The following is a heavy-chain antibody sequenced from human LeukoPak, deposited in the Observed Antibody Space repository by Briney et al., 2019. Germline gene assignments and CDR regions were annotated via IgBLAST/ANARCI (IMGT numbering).Heavy chain of an antibody. CDR2: IYTSGST. Sequence: SQTLSLTCTVSGGSISSGSYYWSWIRQPAGKGLEWIGRIYTSGSTNYNPSLKSRVTISVDRSKNQFSLKLSSVTAADTAVYYCARAEEYFDYWGQGTLVTVSS. J-gene: IGHJ4*02. CDR1: GGSISSGSYY. V-gene: IGHV4-61*02. CDR3: ARAEEYFDY.